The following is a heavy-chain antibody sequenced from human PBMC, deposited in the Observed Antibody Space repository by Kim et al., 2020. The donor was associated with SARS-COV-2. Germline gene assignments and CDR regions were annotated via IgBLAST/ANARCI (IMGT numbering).Heavy chain of an antibody. V-gene: IGHV1-8*01. J-gene: IGHJ4*02. D-gene: IGHD6-6*01. Sequence: NTGYAQKFPGGVTMARNTSRSTAYMELSSLRSEDTAVYYCARDSSSSFDYWGQGTLVTVSS. CDR3: ARDSSSSFDY. CDR2: NT.